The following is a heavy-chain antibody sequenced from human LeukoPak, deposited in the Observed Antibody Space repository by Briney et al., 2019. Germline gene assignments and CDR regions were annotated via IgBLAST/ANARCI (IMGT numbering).Heavy chain of an antibody. D-gene: IGHD5-12*01. J-gene: IGHJ4*02. Sequence: GGSLRLSCAASGFTVSSNYMSWVRQAPGKGLEWVSVIYSGGSTYYADSVKGRFTISRDNSKNTLYLQMNSLRAEDTAVYYCARGQGGYDYGAFDYWGQGTLVTVSS. CDR1: GFTVSSNY. CDR3: ARGQGGYDYGAFDY. CDR2: IYSGGST. V-gene: IGHV3-66*01.